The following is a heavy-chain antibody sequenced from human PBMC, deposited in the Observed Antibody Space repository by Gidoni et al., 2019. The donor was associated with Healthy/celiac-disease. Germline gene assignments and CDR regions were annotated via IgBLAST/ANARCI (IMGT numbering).Heavy chain of an antibody. Sequence: EVQLVEAGGGLVKPGRSLRLSCEASGFTFSNAWMNWVRQAPGKGLEWVGRIKSKTDGGTTDYAAPVKGRFTISRDDSKNTLYLQMNSLKTEDTAVYYCTTAKDGYSIDAFDIWGQGTMVTVSS. D-gene: IGHD4-4*01. CDR1: GFTFSNAW. J-gene: IGHJ3*02. CDR2: IKSKTDGGTT. V-gene: IGHV3-15*07. CDR3: TTAKDGYSIDAFDI.